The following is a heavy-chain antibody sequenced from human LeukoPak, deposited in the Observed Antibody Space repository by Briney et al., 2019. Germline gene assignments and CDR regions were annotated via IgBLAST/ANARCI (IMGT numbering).Heavy chain of an antibody. Sequence: GGSLRLSCAASGFTVSSNYMSWVRQAPGKGLEWVSVIYSGGSTYYADSVKGRFTISRDNSKNTLYLQMNSLRAEDTAVYYCARDQGHNWNDLDAFDICGQGTMVTVSS. D-gene: IGHD1-1*01. CDR3: ARDQGHNWNDLDAFDI. CDR2: IYSGGST. CDR1: GFTVSSNY. V-gene: IGHV3-66*01. J-gene: IGHJ3*02.